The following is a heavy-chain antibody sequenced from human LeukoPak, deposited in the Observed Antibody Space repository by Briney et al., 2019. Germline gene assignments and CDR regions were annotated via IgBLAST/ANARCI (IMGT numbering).Heavy chain of an antibody. V-gene: IGHV3-30*02. CDR2: IRYDGSNK. CDR3: TKDRLLWFGELLPPYYFDY. D-gene: IGHD3-10*01. Sequence: PGGSLRLSCAASGFTFSSYGMHWVRQAPGKGLEWVAFIRYDGSNKYYADSVKGRFTIYRDNSKSTLYRQMNSLRAEDTAVYYCTKDRLLWFGELLPPYYFDYWGQGTLLTVSS. CDR1: GFTFSSYG. J-gene: IGHJ4*02.